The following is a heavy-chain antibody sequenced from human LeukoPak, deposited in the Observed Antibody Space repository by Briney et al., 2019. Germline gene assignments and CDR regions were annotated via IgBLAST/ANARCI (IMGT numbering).Heavy chain of an antibody. D-gene: IGHD2-2*02. CDR3: ARGRSVVVPAAISSGLYYFDY. CDR2: INHSGST. J-gene: IGHJ4*02. CDR1: GGSFSGYY. V-gene: IGHV4-34*01. Sequence: PSETLSLTCAVYGGSFSGYYWSWIRQPPGKGLEWIGEINHSGSTNYNPSLKSRVTISVDTSKNQFSLKLSSVTAADTAVYYCARGRSVVVPAAISSGLYYFDYWGQGTLVTVSS.